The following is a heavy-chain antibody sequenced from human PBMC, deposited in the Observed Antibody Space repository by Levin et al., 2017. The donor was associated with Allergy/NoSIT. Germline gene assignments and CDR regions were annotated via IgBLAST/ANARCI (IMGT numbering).Heavy chain of an antibody. Sequence: LSLPCAASGFPFRSYWMSWVRPAPGKGLEWVANIKQDGSEKYYVDSVKGRFTISRDNAKNSLYLQMNSLRAEDTAVYYCARDLNWNYGVEFDYWGQGTLVTVSS. D-gene: IGHD1-7*01. CDR1: GFPFRSYW. CDR3: ARDLNWNYGVEFDY. CDR2: IKQDGSEK. V-gene: IGHV3-7*01. J-gene: IGHJ4*02.